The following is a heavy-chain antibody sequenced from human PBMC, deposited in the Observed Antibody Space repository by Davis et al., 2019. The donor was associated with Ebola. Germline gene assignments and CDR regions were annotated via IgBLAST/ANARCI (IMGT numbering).Heavy chain of an antibody. CDR2: INHSGST. Sequence: PSETLSLTCAVYGGSFSGYYWSWIRQPPGKGLEWIGEINHSGSTNYNPSLKSRVTISVDTSKNQFSLKLSSVTAADTAVYYCARDGGDSSGYYWWFDYWGQGTLVTVSS. D-gene: IGHD3-22*01. J-gene: IGHJ4*02. CDR3: ARDGGDSSGYYWWFDY. CDR1: GGSFSGYY. V-gene: IGHV4-34*01.